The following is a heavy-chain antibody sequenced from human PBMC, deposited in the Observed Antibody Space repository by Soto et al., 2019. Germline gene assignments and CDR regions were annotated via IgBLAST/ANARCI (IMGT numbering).Heavy chain of an antibody. V-gene: IGHV3-23*01. Sequence: EVQLLESGGGLIPPGGSLRLSCAASGFTFSSHAMSWVRQAPGKGLEWVSTVSGSGASTDYADSVKGRFTISRDDSKNTLYGQMNSLRAEDTAVYYCARGGGGAAFDYWGQGTLVTVSS. CDR3: ARGGGGAAFDY. D-gene: IGHD3-10*01. J-gene: IGHJ4*02. CDR2: VSGSGAST. CDR1: GFTFSSHA.